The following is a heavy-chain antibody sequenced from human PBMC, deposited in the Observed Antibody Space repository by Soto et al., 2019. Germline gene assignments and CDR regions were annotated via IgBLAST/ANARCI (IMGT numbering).Heavy chain of an antibody. D-gene: IGHD3-3*01. J-gene: IGHJ4*02. CDR3: ARVPRRVVIEAPDY. CDR1: GYTFTSYA. V-gene: IGHV1-3*01. CDR2: INAGNGNT. Sequence: ASVKVSCKASGYTFTSYAMHWVRQAPGQRLEWMGWINAGNGNTKYSQKFQGRVTITRDTSASTAYMELSSLRSEDTAVYYCARVPRRVVIEAPDYWGQGTLVTVS.